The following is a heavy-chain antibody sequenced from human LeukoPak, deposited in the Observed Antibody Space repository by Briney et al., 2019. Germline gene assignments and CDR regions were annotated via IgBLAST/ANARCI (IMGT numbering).Heavy chain of an antibody. Sequence: GGSLRLSCAASGFTFSSYWMHWVRQVPGKGLVWVSRSNSDGSSTSYADSVKGRFTISRGSAKNTVYLQMNSLRAEDTAVYYCARARYSYGPFDYWGQGTLVTVSS. D-gene: IGHD5-18*01. CDR3: ARARYSYGPFDY. V-gene: IGHV3-74*01. J-gene: IGHJ4*02. CDR1: GFTFSSYW. CDR2: SNSDGSST.